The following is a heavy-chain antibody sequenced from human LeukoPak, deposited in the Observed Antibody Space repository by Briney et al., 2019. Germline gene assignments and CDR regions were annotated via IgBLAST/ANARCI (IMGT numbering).Heavy chain of an antibody. CDR3: ARDQGYDFWSGYYGYNWFDP. D-gene: IGHD3-3*01. Sequence: PSETLSLTCAVSGGSISSSNWWSWVRQPPGKGLEWIGEIYHSGSTNYNPSLKSRVTISVDTSKNQFSLKLSSVTAADTAVYYCARDQGYDFWSGYYGYNWFDPWGQGTLVTVSS. V-gene: IGHV4-4*02. CDR1: GGSISSSNW. J-gene: IGHJ5*02. CDR2: IYHSGST.